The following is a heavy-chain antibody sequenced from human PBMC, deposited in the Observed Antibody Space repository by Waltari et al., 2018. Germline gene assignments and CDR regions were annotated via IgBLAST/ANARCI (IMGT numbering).Heavy chain of an antibody. D-gene: IGHD6-19*01. CDR2: FDPEDGET. V-gene: IGHV1-24*01. CDR1: GYTLTELS. Sequence: QVQLVQSGAEVKKPGASVKVSCKVSGYTLTELSMHWVRQAPGKGLEWMGGFDPEDGETIYAQKCQGRVTMTEDTSTDTAYMELSSLRSEDTAVYYCATGFVRPDAVADGFRGMDVWGQGTTVTVSS. CDR3: ATGFVRPDAVADGFRGMDV. J-gene: IGHJ6*02.